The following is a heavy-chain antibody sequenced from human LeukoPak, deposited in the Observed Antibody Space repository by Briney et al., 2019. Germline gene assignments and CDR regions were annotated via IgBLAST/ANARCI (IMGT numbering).Heavy chain of an antibody. CDR2: IIPIFGTA. D-gene: IGHD5-18*01. CDR3: ARVGVDTAMVTYYYFDY. V-gene: IGHV1-69*01. CDR1: GGIFSSYA. J-gene: IGHJ4*02. Sequence: SVKVSCKASGGIFSSYAISWVRQAPGQGLEWMGGIIPIFGTANYAQKFQGRVTITADESTSTAYMELSSLRSEDTAVYYCARVGVDTAMVTYYYFDYWGQGTLVTVSS.